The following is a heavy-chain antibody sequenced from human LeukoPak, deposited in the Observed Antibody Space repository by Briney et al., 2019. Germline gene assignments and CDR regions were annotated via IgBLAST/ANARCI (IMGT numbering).Heavy chain of an antibody. D-gene: IGHD2-15*01. J-gene: IGHJ5*02. V-gene: IGHV4-61*01. CDR2: IYYSGST. CDR3: ARSGSSERPINWSDP. CDR1: GGSISSGSYY. Sequence: NPSQTLSLTCTVSGGSISSGSYYWSWIRQPPGKGLEWIGYIYYSGSTNYNPSLKSRVTISVDTSKNQFSLKLRSVTAADTAVYYCARSGSSERPINWSDPWGQGTLVTVSS.